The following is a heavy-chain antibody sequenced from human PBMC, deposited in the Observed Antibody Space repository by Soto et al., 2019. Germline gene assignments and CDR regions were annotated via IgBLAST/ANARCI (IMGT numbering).Heavy chain of an antibody. CDR1: GGSISSGGYY. CDR2: NYYSGIT. J-gene: IGHJ6*02. D-gene: IGHD6-6*01. CDR3: ARGSSIAGLYYGMDV. V-gene: IGHV4-31*03. Sequence: QVQLQESGPGLVKPSQTLSLTCTVSGGSISSGGYYWTWIRQHPGKGLEWIGYNYYSGITYYNPSIKSRVNISLDTSKTQFTLKLSSVTAADTAVYYCARGSSIAGLYYGMDVWGQGTTVTVSS.